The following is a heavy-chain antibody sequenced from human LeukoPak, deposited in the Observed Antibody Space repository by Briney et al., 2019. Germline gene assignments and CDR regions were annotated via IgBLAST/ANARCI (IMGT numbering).Heavy chain of an antibody. V-gene: IGHV1-69*13. J-gene: IGHJ4*02. CDR1: VGTFSSYS. CDR2: IIPIFVTA. CDR3: ARGLDDSSGYYLDY. Sequence: SVKVSCKASVGTFSSYSNSWVRQAPGQAREWMGGIIPIFVTANYAQKVQGRVTITADESTSTAYMELSSLRSEDTAVYYCARGLDDSSGYYLDYWGQGTLVTVSS. D-gene: IGHD3-22*01.